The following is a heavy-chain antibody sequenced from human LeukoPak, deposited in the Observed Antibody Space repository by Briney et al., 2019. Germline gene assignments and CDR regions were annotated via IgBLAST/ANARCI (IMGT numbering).Heavy chain of an antibody. Sequence: GGSLRLSCAASGFTFSSYGMHWVRQAPGKGLEWVAVISYDGSNKYYADSVKGRFTISRDNSKNTLYLQMNSLRAEDTAVYYCARDGVKYYYYYMDVWGKGTTVTVSS. CDR1: GFTFSSYG. CDR2: ISYDGSNK. V-gene: IGHV3-30*03. CDR3: ARDGVKYYYYYMDV. J-gene: IGHJ6*03. D-gene: IGHD3-3*01.